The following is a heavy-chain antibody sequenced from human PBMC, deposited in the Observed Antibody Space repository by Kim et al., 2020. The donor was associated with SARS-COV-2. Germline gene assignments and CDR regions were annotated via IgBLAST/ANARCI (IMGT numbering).Heavy chain of an antibody. CDR3: ARDLHDYVWGSYRPFDY. Sequence: FQGRVTITRDTSASTAYMELSSLRSEDTAVYYCARDLHDYVWGSYRPFDYWGQGTLVTVSS. J-gene: IGHJ4*02. V-gene: IGHV1-3*01. D-gene: IGHD3-16*02.